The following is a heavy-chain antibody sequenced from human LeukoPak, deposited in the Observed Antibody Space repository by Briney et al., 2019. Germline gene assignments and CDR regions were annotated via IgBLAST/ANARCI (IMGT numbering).Heavy chain of an antibody. D-gene: IGHD6-13*01. CDR1: GGSISSYY. Sequence: SETLSLTCTVSGGSISSYYWSWIRQPPGKGLEWIGYLYYSGSTNYNPSLKSRVTISVDTSKNQFSLKLSSVTAADTAVYYCARDLGYSSSWYPNWFDPWGQGTLVTVSS. CDR2: LYYSGST. V-gene: IGHV4-59*01. J-gene: IGHJ5*02. CDR3: ARDLGYSSSWYPNWFDP.